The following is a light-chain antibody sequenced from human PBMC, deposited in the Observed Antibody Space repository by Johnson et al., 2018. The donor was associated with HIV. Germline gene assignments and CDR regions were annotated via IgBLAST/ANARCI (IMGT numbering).Light chain of an antibody. Sequence: QAVLTQPPSVSAAPGQKVTISCSGSSSNIGNNYVSWYQQLPGTAPKLLIYDNNKRPSGIPDRFSGSKSGTSATLGITGLQTGDEADYYCGKWDRSLSAYVFGTGTKVTVL. CDR3: GKWDRSLSAYV. J-gene: IGLJ1*01. CDR1: SSNIGNNY. V-gene: IGLV1-51*01. CDR2: DNN.